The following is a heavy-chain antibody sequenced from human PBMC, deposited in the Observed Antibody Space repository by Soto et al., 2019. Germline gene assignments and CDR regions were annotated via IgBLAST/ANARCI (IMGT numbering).Heavy chain of an antibody. CDR2: IRPILGTA. V-gene: IGHV1-69*06. Sequence: QVQLVQSGAEVKKPGSSVKVSCKASGGTFRNSAISWVRQAPGQGLEWMGGIRPILGTANYAQRFQVRVTITADKSTSTASMELSSLSSEDTAVYYCATDYAIGRHYYYIMDVWGQGTTVTVSS. CDR1: GGTFRNSA. CDR3: ATDYAIGRHYYYIMDV. D-gene: IGHD3-9*01. J-gene: IGHJ6*02.